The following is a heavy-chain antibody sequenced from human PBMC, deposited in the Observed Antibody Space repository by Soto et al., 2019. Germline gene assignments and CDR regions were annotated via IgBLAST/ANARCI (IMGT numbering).Heavy chain of an antibody. CDR1: GFIFSSYW. J-gene: IGHJ4*02. CDR2: IRPDGSSK. D-gene: IGHD3-10*01. Sequence: GGSLRLSCAASGFIFSSYWMTWVRQAPGKGLEWVANIRPDGSSKNYVDSVKGRFTISRDNAKNSVYLQMNSLRAEDTAVYYCARDPVRGDDYNFDYWGQGTLVTVSS. CDR3: ARDPVRGDDYNFDY. V-gene: IGHV3-7*01.